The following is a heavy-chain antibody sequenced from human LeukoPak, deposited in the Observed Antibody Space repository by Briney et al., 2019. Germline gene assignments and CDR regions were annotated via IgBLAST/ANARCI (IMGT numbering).Heavy chain of an antibody. CDR3: ARVFGFAARRPRFDP. CDR2: IYYSGST. J-gene: IGHJ5*02. V-gene: IGHV4-31*03. CDR1: GGSISSGGYY. D-gene: IGHD6-6*01. Sequence: NPSETLSLTCTVSGGSISSGGYYWSWIRQHPGKGLEWIGYIYYSGSTYYNPSLKSRVTISVDTSKNQFSLKLSSVTAADTAVYYCARVFGFAARRPRFDPWGQGTLVTVSS.